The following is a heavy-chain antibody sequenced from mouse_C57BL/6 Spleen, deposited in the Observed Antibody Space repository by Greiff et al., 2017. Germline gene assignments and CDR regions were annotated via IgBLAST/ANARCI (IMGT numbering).Heavy chain of an antibody. CDR1: GYTFTSYW. D-gene: IGHD2-4*01. V-gene: IGHV1-72*01. CDR2: IDPISGGT. CDR3: ARFYEYDGAYAMDY. Sequence: QVQLQQSGAELVKPGASVKLSCKASGYTFTSYWMHWVKQRPGRGLEWIGRIDPISGGTKYNEKFKSKATLPVDKPSSTAYMQLISLTCEDSAVYYCARFYEYDGAYAMDYWGQGTSVTVSS. J-gene: IGHJ4*01.